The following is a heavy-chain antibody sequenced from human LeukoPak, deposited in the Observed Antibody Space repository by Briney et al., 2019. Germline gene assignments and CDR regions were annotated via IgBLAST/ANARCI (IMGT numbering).Heavy chain of an antibody. V-gene: IGHV4-61*09. D-gene: IGHD6-13*01. CDR1: GGSISSGSDY. CDR3: ARDMMSSSWYY. J-gene: IGHJ4*02. CDR2: IDTSGGT. Sequence: PSQTLSLTCTVSGGSISSGSDYWSWIRQPAGKGLEWIGHIDTSGGTNYNPSLKSRVTISVDTSKNQFSLELSSVTAADTAVYYCARDMMSSSWYYWGQGTLVTVSS.